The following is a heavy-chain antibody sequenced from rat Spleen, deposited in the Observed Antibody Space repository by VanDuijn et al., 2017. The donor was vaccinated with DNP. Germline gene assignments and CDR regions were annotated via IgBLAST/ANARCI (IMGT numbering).Heavy chain of an antibody. CDR1: GFTFSDYG. CDR3: ARWGGDYFDY. CDR2: ISTGGGNT. Sequence: EVQLVESGGGLVQPGRSLKLSCTASGFTFSDYGMAWVLQAPTKGLEWVAAISTGGGNTYYRDSVKGRFTISRDNAKSTLYLQMNSLRSEDMATYYCARWGGDYFDYWGQGVMVTVSS. J-gene: IGHJ2*01. V-gene: IGHV5-25*01.